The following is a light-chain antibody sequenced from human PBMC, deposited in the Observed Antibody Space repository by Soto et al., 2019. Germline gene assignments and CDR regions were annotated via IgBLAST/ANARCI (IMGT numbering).Light chain of an antibody. CDR1: SSNIGSNS. J-gene: IGLJ3*02. CDR2: SNN. V-gene: IGLV1-44*01. CDR3: AAWDDSLNGGV. Sequence: QSVLTQPPSASGTPGQRVTISCSGSSSNIGSNSVNWYQQLPGTAPKLLIYSNNQRPSGVPDRFSGSKSGTSASLAISGLQSPDEADYYCAAWDDSLNGGVFGGGTKLTVL.